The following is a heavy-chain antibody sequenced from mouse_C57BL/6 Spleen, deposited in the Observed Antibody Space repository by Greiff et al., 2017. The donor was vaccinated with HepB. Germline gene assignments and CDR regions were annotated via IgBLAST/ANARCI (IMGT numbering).Heavy chain of an antibody. Sequence: QVQLQQSGAELVRPGTSVKMSCKASGYTFTNYWIGWAKQRTGHGLEWIGDISPGGGYTNYNEKFKGKATLNADKSSSTASMQVSSLTSEDSAIYYCARYLKLGDYFDYWGQGTTLTVSS. J-gene: IGHJ2*01. D-gene: IGHD4-1*01. CDR2: ISPGGGYT. CDR3: ARYLKLGDYFDY. CDR1: GYTFTNYW. V-gene: IGHV1-63*01.